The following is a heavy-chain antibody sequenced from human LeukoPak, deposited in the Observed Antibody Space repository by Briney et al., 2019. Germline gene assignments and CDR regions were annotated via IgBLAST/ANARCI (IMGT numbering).Heavy chain of an antibody. CDR2: MNPNSGNT. D-gene: IGHD2-21*02. V-gene: IGHV1-8*01. CDR1: GYTFTSYD. Sequence: GASVKVSCKASGYTFTSYDINWVRQATGQGLERMGWMNPNSGNTGYAQKFQGRATMTRNTSISTAYMELSSLRSEDTAVYYCARTVSGLLFLYWGQGTLVTVSS. J-gene: IGHJ4*02. CDR3: ARTVSGLLFLY.